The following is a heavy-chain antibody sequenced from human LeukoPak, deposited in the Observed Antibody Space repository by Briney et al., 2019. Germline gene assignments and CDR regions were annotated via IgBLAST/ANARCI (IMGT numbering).Heavy chain of an antibody. CDR2: IGANSAI. D-gene: IGHD3-10*01. CDR3: AREGYYGAFDI. Sequence: GGSLRLSCAASGLTFSDYSMNWVRQAPGKGLEWVSYIGANSAIYFADSVKGRFTISRGNAKNSLSLQMNSLRDDDTAVYYCAREGYYGAFDIWGQGTMVTVSS. J-gene: IGHJ3*02. CDR1: GLTFSDYS. V-gene: IGHV3-48*02.